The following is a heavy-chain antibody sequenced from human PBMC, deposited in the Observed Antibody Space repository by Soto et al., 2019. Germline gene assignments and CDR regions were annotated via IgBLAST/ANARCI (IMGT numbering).Heavy chain of an antibody. V-gene: IGHV1-46*01. CDR3: ARAPLYGSAVYYYNF. Sequence: QVHLVQSGAEVKRPGVSVKVSCKASGYTFSNYYMHWVRQVPGHGLEWLGIINPSGGGTTYAQRFRGRLPVTWDTSTSTVYMELSRLRSDATAIYFCARAPLYGSAVYYYNFWGQGTLVTVSS. D-gene: IGHD3-10*01. CDR1: GYTFSNYY. CDR2: INPSGGGT. J-gene: IGHJ4*02.